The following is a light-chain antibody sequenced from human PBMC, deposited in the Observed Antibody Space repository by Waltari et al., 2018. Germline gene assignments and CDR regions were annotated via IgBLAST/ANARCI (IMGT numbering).Light chain of an antibody. CDR3: SSYTSSSTLV. Sequence: QSALTQPASVSGSPGQSITISCTGTRRDVGGYNYFSWDQQHPGKAPKLMIYEVSNRPSGVSNRFSGSKSGNTASLTISGLQAEDEADYYCSSYTSSSTLVFGGGTKLTVL. CDR1: RRDVGGYNY. CDR2: EVS. J-gene: IGLJ2*01. V-gene: IGLV2-14*01.